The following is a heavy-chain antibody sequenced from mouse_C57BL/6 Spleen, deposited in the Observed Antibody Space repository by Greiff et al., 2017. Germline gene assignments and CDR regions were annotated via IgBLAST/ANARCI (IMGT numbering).Heavy chain of an antibody. CDR1: GFTFSDYG. J-gene: IGHJ3*01. CDR2: ISSGSSTI. V-gene: IGHV5-17*01. Sequence: EVHLVESGGGLVKPGGSLKLSCAASGFTFSDYGMHWVRQAPEKGLEWVAYISSGSSTIYYADTVKGRFTISRDNAKNTLFLQMTSLRSEDTAMYYCARIYYDYDPWFAYWGQGTLVTVSA. CDR3: ARIYYDYDPWFAY. D-gene: IGHD2-4*01.